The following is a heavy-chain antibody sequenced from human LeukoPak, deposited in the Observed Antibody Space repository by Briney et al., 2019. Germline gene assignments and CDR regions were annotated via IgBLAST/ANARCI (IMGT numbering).Heavy chain of an antibody. CDR1: GFTFSSYA. V-gene: IGHV3-23*01. J-gene: IGHJ5*02. Sequence: PGGSLRLSCAASGFTFSSYAMSWVRQAPGKGLEWVSGVSGSGDSTYYADSVKGRFTVSRDNSKNTLDLQMNSLRAEDTAVYYCAKQGASSLTAPSNHWDQGTLVTVSS. CDR3: AKQGASSLTAPSNH. CDR2: VSGSGDST. D-gene: IGHD6-6*01.